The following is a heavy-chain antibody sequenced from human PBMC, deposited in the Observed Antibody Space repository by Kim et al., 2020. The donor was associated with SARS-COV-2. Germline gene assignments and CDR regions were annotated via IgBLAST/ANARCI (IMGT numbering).Heavy chain of an antibody. V-gene: IGHV3-9*01. D-gene: IGHD3-3*01. J-gene: IGHJ4*02. CDR3: ARDFGRGDDFWSGFGL. CDR1: GFNFNSKG. CDR2: ISRNSGSV. Sequence: GGSLRLSCAASGFNFNSKGMHWVRQAPGKGLEWVSGISRNSGSVGYADSVKGRFTISRDNAKNSLYLQMNSLKTEDTAFYYCARDFGRGDDFWSGFGLWGQGTLVTVSS.